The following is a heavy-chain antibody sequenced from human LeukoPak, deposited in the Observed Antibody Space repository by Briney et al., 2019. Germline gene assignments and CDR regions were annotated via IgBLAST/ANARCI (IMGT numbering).Heavy chain of an antibody. CDR2: INPNSGGT. D-gene: IGHD5-12*01. CDR3: ARAGSGYSGYGYY. Sequence: ASVKVSCKASGYTFTGYYMHWVRQAPGQGREWMGWINPNSGGTNYAQKFQGRVTMTRDTSISTAYMELSRLRSDDTAVYYCARAGSGYSGYGYYWGQGTLVTVSS. V-gene: IGHV1-2*02. J-gene: IGHJ4*02. CDR1: GYTFTGYY.